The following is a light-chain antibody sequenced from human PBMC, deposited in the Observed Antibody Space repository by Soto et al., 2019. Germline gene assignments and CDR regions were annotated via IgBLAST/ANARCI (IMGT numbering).Light chain of an antibody. J-gene: IGLJ1*01. Sequence: QSALTQPRSVSGSPGQSVTISCTGTSRDVGAYNFVSWYQQHPGKAPKLMIYDVSKRPSGVPDRFSGSKSGNTASLTISGLQAEDEADYYCCSYAGSYTWVCGTGTKLTVL. V-gene: IGLV2-11*01. CDR2: DVS. CDR1: SRDVGAYNF. CDR3: CSYAGSYTWV.